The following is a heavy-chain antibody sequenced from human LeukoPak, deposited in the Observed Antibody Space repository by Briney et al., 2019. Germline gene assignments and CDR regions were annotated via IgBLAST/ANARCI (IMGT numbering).Heavy chain of an antibody. CDR1: GFTFDVYA. V-gene: IGHV3-9*01. Sequence: GRSLRLSCAASGFTFDVYAMHGVRQAPGKGLEWVSGISWNCGSIGYADSVQGRFTSSRDNDKNSLYLQMNSLRDEDTDLYYCAKDIRIMSLWFDENDAFDIWGQGTIVTVSS. CDR2: ISWNCGSI. D-gene: IGHD3-10*01. J-gene: IGHJ3*02. CDR3: AKDIRIMSLWFDENDAFDI.